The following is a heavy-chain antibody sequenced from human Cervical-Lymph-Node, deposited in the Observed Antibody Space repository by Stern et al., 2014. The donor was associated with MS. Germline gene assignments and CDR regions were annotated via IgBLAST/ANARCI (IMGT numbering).Heavy chain of an antibody. V-gene: IGHV2-5*02. Sequence: QITLKESGPTLVKPTQTVTLTCTLSGFSVTTAGIGVGWIRQPPGKALEWLALIYWGADELFSPSLKNKLTIPKDTSKNQVVLTMTNVDPVDTATYYCAHSRVKYCRGGTCYSSLFDYWGQGTLVTVSS. D-gene: IGHD2-15*01. CDR3: AHSRVKYCRGGTCYSSLFDY. CDR1: GFSVTTAGIG. J-gene: IGHJ4*02. CDR2: IYWGADE.